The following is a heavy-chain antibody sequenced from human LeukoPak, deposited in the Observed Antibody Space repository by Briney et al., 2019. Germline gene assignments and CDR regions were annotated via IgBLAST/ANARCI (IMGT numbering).Heavy chain of an antibody. D-gene: IGHD3-3*01. Sequence: SETLSLTCTVSGGSISSSSYYWGWIRQPPGMGLEWIGSIYYSGSTYYNPSLKSRVTISVDTSKNQFSLKLSSVTAADTAVYYCARVSYYDFWSGWYQRDWFDPWGQGTLVTVSS. V-gene: IGHV4-39*01. CDR3: ARVSYYDFWSGWYQRDWFDP. J-gene: IGHJ5*02. CDR1: GGSISSSSYY. CDR2: IYYSGST.